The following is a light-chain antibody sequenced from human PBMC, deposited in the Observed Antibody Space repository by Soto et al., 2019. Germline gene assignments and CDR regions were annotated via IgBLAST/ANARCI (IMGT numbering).Light chain of an antibody. CDR3: QHYGTSAL. Sequence: EIVLTQSTGTLSLSPGERATLSCRAGQSVSDMYLAWYQQKPGQAPRLLIYASNRATGIPDRFSGSGSGTDYTLTISRLEPEDFAVYYCQHYGTSALFGPGTKVEIK. CDR1: QSVSDMY. V-gene: IGKV3-20*01. CDR2: AS. J-gene: IGKJ3*01.